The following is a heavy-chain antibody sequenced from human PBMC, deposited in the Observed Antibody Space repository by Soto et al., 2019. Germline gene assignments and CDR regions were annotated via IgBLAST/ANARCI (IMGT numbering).Heavy chain of an antibody. CDR3: ARRAVPGHYYYYYSSLDV. CDR2: ISFDGSTK. V-gene: IGHV3-30-3*02. Sequence: GGSLRICCAASGVTFSNYAMRWVRQAPGRGLGWLALISFDGSTKYHADSVTGRFTISRDNSKKTLFLQMNSLRPEDTAVYYCARRAVPGHYYYYYSSLDVWGQGTTVTVPS. CDR1: GVTFSNYA. D-gene: IGHD6-19*01. J-gene: IGHJ6*02.